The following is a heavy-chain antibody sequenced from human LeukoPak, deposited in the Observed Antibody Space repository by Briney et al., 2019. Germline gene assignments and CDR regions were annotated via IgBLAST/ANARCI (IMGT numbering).Heavy chain of an antibody. J-gene: IGHJ3*02. CDR3: AKDHYDSSSYAFDI. V-gene: IGHV3-23*01. D-gene: IGHD3-22*01. Sequence: HPGGSLRLSCAASGFTVSSTYMSWVRQAPGKGLEWVSGISDSGGSTYYADSVKGRFTISRDNSKNTLYLQMNSLRAEDTAVYYCAKDHYDSSSYAFDIWGQGTMVTVSS. CDR1: GFTVSSTY. CDR2: ISDSGGST.